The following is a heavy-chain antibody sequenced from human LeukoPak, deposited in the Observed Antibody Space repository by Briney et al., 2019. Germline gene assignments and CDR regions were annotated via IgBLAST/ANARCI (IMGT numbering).Heavy chain of an antibody. CDR1: GYTFTSYG. CDR2: TSAYNGNT. Sequence: ASVKLSCKASGYTFTSYGISWVRHAPGQGLEWRGWTSAYNGNTNYAQKLQGRVTMTTDTSTSTAYMELRRLRADDTAVYYCCSSGPQYDAFDIWGQGTMVTVSS. J-gene: IGHJ3*02. V-gene: IGHV1-18*01. D-gene: IGHD2-2*01. CDR3: CSSGPQYDAFDI.